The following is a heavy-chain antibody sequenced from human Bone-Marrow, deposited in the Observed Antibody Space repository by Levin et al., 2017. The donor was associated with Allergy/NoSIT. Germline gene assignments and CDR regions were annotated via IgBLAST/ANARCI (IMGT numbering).Heavy chain of an antibody. Sequence: SGPTLVKPTQTLTLTCTFSGFSLSSSGMSVSWIRQPPGKALEFLARIDWDDDKYYNESLLTRLTISKDTSKNQVVLTMANMQPLDTATYFCAQTLIVSTPRFDSWGQGALVTVSS. D-gene: IGHD5/OR15-5a*01. CDR3: AQTLIVSTPRFDS. CDR1: GFSLSSSGMS. CDR2: IDWDDDK. J-gene: IGHJ4*02. V-gene: IGHV2-70*11.